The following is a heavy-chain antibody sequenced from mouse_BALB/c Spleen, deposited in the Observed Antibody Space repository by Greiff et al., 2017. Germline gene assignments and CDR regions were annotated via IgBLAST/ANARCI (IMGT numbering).Heavy chain of an antibody. CDR2: ISSGGRT. D-gene: IGHD1-2*01. J-gene: IGHJ3*01. V-gene: IGHV5-6-5*01. Sequence: EVQLVESGGDLVKPGGSLKLSCAASGFTFSSYAMSWVRQTPEKRLEWVASISSGGRTYYPDSVKGRFTISRDNARNILYLQMSSLRSEDTAMYYCARGFTTATAWFAYWGQGTLVTVSA. CDR3: ARGFTTATAWFAY. CDR1: GFTFSSYA.